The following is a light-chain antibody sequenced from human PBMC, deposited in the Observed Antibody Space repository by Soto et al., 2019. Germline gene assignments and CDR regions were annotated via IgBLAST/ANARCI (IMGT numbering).Light chain of an antibody. CDR1: QSVSSSY. V-gene: IGKV3-20*01. J-gene: IGKJ1*01. Sequence: EIVLTQSPGTLSLSPGESATLSCRASQSVSSSYLAWYPQKPGQAPRLLIYGASSRATGIPDRFSGSGSGTGFTFTSSRLEPEDFSVYSCQQYGTSPRTFGQGTKVVI. CDR2: GAS. CDR3: QQYGTSPRT.